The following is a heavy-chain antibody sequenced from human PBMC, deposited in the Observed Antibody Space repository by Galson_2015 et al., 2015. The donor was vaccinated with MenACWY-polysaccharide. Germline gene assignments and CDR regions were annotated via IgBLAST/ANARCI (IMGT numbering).Heavy chain of an antibody. CDR1: GFTFSSYW. CDR3: ARVPSDGFWSGSWFDP. Sequence: SLRLSCAASGFTFSSYWMSWVRQAPGKGLEWVANIKQDGSEKYYVDSVKGRFTISRDNAKNSLYLQMNSLRAEDTAVYYCARVPSDGFWSGSWFDPWGQGTLVTVSS. D-gene: IGHD3-3*01. V-gene: IGHV3-7*01. CDR2: IKQDGSEK. J-gene: IGHJ5*02.